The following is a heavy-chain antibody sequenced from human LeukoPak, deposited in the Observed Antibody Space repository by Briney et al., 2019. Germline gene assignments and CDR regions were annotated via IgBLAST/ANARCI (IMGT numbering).Heavy chain of an antibody. D-gene: IGHD3-10*01. CDR3: AKDSESYGSGSYFIYYFDY. CDR2: ISDSGSSS. Sequence: GGSLRLSCAASGFSFSTYAFSWVRQTAGKGLEWVSVISDSGSSSLYADSVKGRFTISRDNSKNTLYLQMNSLRAEDTAVYYCAKDSESYGSGSYFIYYFDYWGQGTLVTVSS. J-gene: IGHJ4*02. V-gene: IGHV3-23*01. CDR1: GFSFSTYA.